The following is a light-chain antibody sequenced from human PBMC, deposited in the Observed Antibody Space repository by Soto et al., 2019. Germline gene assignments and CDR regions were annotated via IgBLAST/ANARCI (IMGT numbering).Light chain of an antibody. CDR2: DAS. J-gene: IGKJ4*01. Sequence: EIVLTQSPATLSLSPGERATLSCRASQSISSYLAWYQQKPGQAPRLLIYDASNRATGIPARFSGSGSGTDFTLTISALEPEDFAVYYCQHRSNWPLTFGGGTKVEIK. V-gene: IGKV3-11*01. CDR3: QHRSNWPLT. CDR1: QSISSY.